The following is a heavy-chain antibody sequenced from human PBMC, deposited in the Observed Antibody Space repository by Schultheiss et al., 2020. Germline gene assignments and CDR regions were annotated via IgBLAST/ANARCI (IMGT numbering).Heavy chain of an antibody. CDR3: AREERRRSYFWSGFGWFDP. V-gene: IGHV2-5*01. CDR1: GFSLSTSGVG. CDR2: IYWNDDK. D-gene: IGHD3-3*01. J-gene: IGHJ5*02. Sequence: SGPTLVKPTQTLTLTCTFSGFSLSTSGVGVGWIRQPPGKALEWLALIYWNDDKRYSPSLKSRLTITKDTSKNQVVLTMTNMDPVDTATYYCAREERRRSYFWSGFGWFDPWGQGTLVTVSS.